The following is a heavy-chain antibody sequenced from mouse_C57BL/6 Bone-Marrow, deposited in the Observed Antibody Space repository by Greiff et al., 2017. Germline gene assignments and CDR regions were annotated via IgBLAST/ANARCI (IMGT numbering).Heavy chain of an antibody. J-gene: IGHJ4*01. CDR2: IYPGSGNT. D-gene: IGHD1-1*01. CDR1: GYTFTDYY. V-gene: IGHV1-76*01. CDR3: ARDYGSHYAMDY. Sequence: QVQLQQSGAELVRPGASVKLSCKASGYTFTDYYIYWVKQRPGQGLEWIARIYPGSGNTYYNEKFKGKSTMTAKKSSSTAYMQLSSLTSEDSAVYVCARDYGSHYAMDYWGQGTTVTVSS.